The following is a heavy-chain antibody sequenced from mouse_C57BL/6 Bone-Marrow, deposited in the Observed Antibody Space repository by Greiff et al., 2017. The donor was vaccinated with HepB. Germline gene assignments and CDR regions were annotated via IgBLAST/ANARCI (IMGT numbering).Heavy chain of an antibody. CDR2: ISSGGSYT. CDR3: ARHDYGGYFDV. D-gene: IGHD1-1*01. Sequence: EVKLMESGGDLVKPGGSLKLSCAASGFTFSSYGMSWVRQTPDKRLEWVATISSGGSYTYYPDSVKGRFTISRDNAKNTLYLHMSSLKSEDTAMYYCARHDYGGYFDVWGTGTTVTVSS. CDR1: GFTFSSYG. J-gene: IGHJ1*03. V-gene: IGHV5-6*01.